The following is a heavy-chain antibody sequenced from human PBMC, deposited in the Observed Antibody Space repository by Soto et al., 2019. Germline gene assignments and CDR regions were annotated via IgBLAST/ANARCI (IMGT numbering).Heavy chain of an antibody. D-gene: IGHD3-16*01. CDR3: ARRVEDFFLVGCIWGGFDY. V-gene: IGHV3-21*02. Sequence: EVQLVESGGGLVKPGGSLRLSCEASGFTFSYYTMNWVRQAPGKGLEWVSSISSSSNYIYYADSVRGRFTVSRDNAKNSLYLQIDTVRCEDTAVYNSARRVEDFFLVGCIWGGFDYWGQGTLVTVSP. J-gene: IGHJ4*02. CDR1: GFTFSYYT. CDR2: ISSSSNYI.